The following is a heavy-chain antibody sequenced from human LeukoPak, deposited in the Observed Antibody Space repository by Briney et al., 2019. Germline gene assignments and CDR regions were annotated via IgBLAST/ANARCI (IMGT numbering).Heavy chain of an antibody. V-gene: IGHV3-33*01. D-gene: IGHD3-22*01. CDR3: ARGLHYYDSSGPAQIDY. J-gene: IGHJ4*02. Sequence: PGRSLRLSCAASGFTFSSYGMHWVRQAPGKGLEWVAVIWYDGSNKYYADSVKGRFTISRDNSKNTLYLQMNSPRAEDTAVYYCARGLHYYDSSGPAQIDYWGQGTLVTVSS. CDR2: IWYDGSNK. CDR1: GFTFSSYG.